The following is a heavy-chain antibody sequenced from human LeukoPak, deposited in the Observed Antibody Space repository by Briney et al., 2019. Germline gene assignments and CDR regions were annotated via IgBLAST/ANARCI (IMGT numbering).Heavy chain of an antibody. J-gene: IGHJ4*02. V-gene: IGHV5-51*01. CDR1: GYSFTSYW. Sequence: GESLKISCKGSGYSFTSYWIGCVRQMPGKGLEWKGIIYPGDSDTRYSPSFQGQVTISADKSISTAYLQWSSLKASDTAMYYCARRAGDYYDSSGYDYWGQGTLVTVSS. CDR3: ARRAGDYYDSSGYDY. CDR2: IYPGDSDT. D-gene: IGHD3-22*01.